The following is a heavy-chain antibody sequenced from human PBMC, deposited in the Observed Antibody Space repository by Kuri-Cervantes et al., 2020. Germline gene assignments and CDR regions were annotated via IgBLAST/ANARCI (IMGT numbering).Heavy chain of an antibody. D-gene: IGHD1-26*01. V-gene: IGHV1-69*05. CDR2: IIPIFGTA. CDR3: ARTLVTVVAPYYFDY. J-gene: IGHJ4*02. CDR1: GYTFTSYD. Sequence: SVKVSCKASGYTFTSYDINWVRQATGQGLEWMGGIIPIFGTANYAQKFQGRVTITTDESTSTAYMELSSLRAEDTAVYYCARTLVTVVAPYYFDYWGQGTLVTVSS.